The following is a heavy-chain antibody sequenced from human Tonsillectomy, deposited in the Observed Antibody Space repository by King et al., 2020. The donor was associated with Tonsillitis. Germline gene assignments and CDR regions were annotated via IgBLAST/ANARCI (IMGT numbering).Heavy chain of an antibody. D-gene: IGHD6-13*01. CDR3: AKGRGSSWYESFDY. Sequence: VQLVESGGGLVQPGGSLRLSCAASGFTFNSYAMSWVRQAPGKGLQWVSTIRGRGDNTYYADSVKSRFTISRDNSKNTVYLQMNSVRAEDTAVYYCAKGRGSSWYESFDYWGQGTLVTVSS. V-gene: IGHV3-23*04. J-gene: IGHJ4*02. CDR2: IRGRGDNT. CDR1: GFTFNSYA.